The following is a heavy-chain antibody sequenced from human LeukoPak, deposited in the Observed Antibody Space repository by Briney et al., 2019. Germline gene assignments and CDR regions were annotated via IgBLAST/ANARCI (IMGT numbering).Heavy chain of an antibody. CDR3: ATGTDWELLSGYHDAFDI. CDR2: IYYSGST. Sequence: SETLSLTCTVSGGSISSSSYYWGWIRQPPGKGLEWIGSIYYSGSTYYNPSLKSRVTISVDTSKNQFSLKLSSVTAADTAVYYCATGTDWELLSGYHDAFDIWGQGTMVTVSS. J-gene: IGHJ3*02. V-gene: IGHV4-39*01. D-gene: IGHD1-26*01. CDR1: GGSISSSSYY.